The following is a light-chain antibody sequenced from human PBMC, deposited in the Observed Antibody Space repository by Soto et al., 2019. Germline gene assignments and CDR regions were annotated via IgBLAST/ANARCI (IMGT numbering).Light chain of an antibody. CDR2: DVS. V-gene: IGLV2-14*03. J-gene: IGLJ1*01. CDR3: SSYTSSNTEV. Sequence: QSALAQPASVSGSPGQSSAISCTGTSSDVGGYDYVSWYQQHPGKAPKLMIYDVSSRPSGVSNRFSGSKSGNTASLTISGLQAEDEADYYCSSYTSSNTEVFGTGTKVTDL. CDR1: SSDVGGYDY.